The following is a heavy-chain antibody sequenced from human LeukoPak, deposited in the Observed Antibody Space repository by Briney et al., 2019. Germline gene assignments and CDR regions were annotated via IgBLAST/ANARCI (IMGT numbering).Heavy chain of an antibody. CDR2: VYGDGYSI. Sequence: GGSLRLSCAASGFPFSSYAMYWVRQAPGKGLVWVARVYGDGYSISYADSVRGRFTISRDNAKDTLYLHMNSLRPEDTAVYYCARAQVGAPTDFWGQGTLVTVSS. V-gene: IGHV3-74*01. CDR1: GFPFSSYA. CDR3: ARAQVGAPTDF. D-gene: IGHD1-26*01. J-gene: IGHJ4*02.